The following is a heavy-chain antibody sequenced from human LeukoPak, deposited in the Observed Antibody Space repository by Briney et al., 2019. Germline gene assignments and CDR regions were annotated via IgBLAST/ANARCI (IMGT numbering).Heavy chain of an antibody. CDR1: GYSFASYW. CDR3: ARDSSGYPDASDI. D-gene: IGHD3-22*01. J-gene: IGHJ3*02. CDR2: IYPGDSDT. Sequence: GESLKISCKGSGYSFASYWTGWVRQMPGKGLEWMGIIYPGDSDTRYSPSFQGQVTISADKSISTAYLQWSSLKASDTAMYYCARDSSGYPDASDIWGQGTMVTVSS. V-gene: IGHV5-51*01.